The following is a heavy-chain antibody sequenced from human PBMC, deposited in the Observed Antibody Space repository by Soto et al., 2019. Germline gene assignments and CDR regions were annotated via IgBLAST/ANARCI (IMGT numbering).Heavy chain of an antibody. CDR2: IYYSGST. J-gene: IGHJ4*02. V-gene: IGHV4-30-4*01. D-gene: IGHD3-22*01. Sequence: QVQLQESGPGLVKPSQTLSLTCTVSGGSISSGDYYWSWIRQPPGKGLEWLGYIYYSGSTYYNPSVKRRVTMSADTSKNRFSLKLSAVTAADTAVYCCARTGSSGYYPYYFDYWGQGTLVTVSS. CDR3: ARTGSSGYYPYYFDY. CDR1: GGSISSGDYY.